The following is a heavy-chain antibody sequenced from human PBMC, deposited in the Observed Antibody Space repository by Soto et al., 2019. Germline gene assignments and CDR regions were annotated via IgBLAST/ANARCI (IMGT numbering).Heavy chain of an antibody. Sequence: LRLSCAASGFKFSSYAMSWVRQAPGKGLEWVSLISATGGGTYYADSVKGRFTISRDNSDNTLYLQVHSLRAEDTAVYYCAKDRRAGGNSAFYFDFWGQGAQVTVSS. CDR1: GFKFSSYA. D-gene: IGHD3-16*01. CDR3: AKDRRAGGNSAFYFDF. V-gene: IGHV3-23*01. J-gene: IGHJ5*01. CDR2: ISATGGGT.